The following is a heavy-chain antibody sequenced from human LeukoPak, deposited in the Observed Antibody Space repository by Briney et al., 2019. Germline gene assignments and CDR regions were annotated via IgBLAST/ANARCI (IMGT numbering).Heavy chain of an antibody. CDR3: ARHMAGGAFDI. CDR1: GGSVSSGSYY. D-gene: IGHD6-19*01. V-gene: IGHV4-61*01. CDR2: IYYSGST. Sequence: SETLFLTCTVSGGSVSSGSYYWSWIRQPPGKGLEWIGYIYYSGSTNYNPSLKSRVTISVDTSKNQFSLKLSSVTAADTALYYCARHMAGGAFDIWGQGTMVTVSS. J-gene: IGHJ3*02.